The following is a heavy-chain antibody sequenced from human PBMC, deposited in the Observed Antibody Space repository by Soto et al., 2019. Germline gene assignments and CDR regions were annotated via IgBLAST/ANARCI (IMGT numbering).Heavy chain of an antibody. CDR1: GFTFSSYA. CDR3: ATDNGSNRPLFQDY. V-gene: IGHV3-23*01. CDR2: ISGSGGTT. Sequence: GGSLRLSCAASGFTFSSYAMNWVRQAPGKGLEWVSGISGSGGTTFYADSVKGRFTVSRTNSENTLYLQMNSLRAGDTAVYYCATDNGSNRPLFQDYWGQGTLVTVSS. J-gene: IGHJ4*02. D-gene: IGHD2-21*01.